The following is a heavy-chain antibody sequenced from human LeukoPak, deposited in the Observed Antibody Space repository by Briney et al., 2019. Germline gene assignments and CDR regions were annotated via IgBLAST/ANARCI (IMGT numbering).Heavy chain of an antibody. V-gene: IGHV3-74*01. D-gene: IGHD4-17*01. Sequence: PGGSLRLSCAASGFTFSSYSMNWVRQAPGKGLVWVSGLNSDGSITGYVDSVKGRFTISRDNAKNTLYLQMNTLRAEDTAVYYCARGGYGAYMGWGQGNLVTVSS. CDR2: LNSDGSIT. CDR3: ARGGYGAYMG. J-gene: IGHJ4*02. CDR1: GFTFSSYS.